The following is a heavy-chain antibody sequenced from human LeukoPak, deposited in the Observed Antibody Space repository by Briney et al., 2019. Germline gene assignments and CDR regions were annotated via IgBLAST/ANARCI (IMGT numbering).Heavy chain of an antibody. V-gene: IGHV4-4*09. J-gene: IGHJ5*02. D-gene: IGHD5-12*01. CDR2: IYTSGST. CDR1: GGSISSYY. Sequence: SETLSLTCTVSGGSISSYYWSWMRQPPGKGLEWIGYIYTSGSTNYNPSLKSRVTISVDTSKNQFSLKLSSVTAADTAVYYCARYSGYDPQYNWFDPWGQGTLVTVSS. CDR3: ARYSGYDPQYNWFDP.